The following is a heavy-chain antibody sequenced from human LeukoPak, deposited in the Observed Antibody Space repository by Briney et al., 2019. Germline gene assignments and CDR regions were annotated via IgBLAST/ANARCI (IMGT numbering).Heavy chain of an antibody. V-gene: IGHV3-74*01. Sequence: QPGGSLRLSCAASGFTFSSYWMHWVRQAPGKGLVWVSRINSDGSSTSYADSVKGRFTISRDNAKNSLYLQMNSLRAEDTAVYYCARASGLGYCSSTSCYTRYYYYYGMDVWGQGTTVTVSS. J-gene: IGHJ6*02. CDR2: INSDGSST. D-gene: IGHD2-2*02. CDR3: ARASGLGYCSSTSCYTRYYYYYGMDV. CDR1: GFTFSSYW.